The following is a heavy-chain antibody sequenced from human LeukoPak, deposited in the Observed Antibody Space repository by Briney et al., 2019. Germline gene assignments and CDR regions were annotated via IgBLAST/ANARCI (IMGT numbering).Heavy chain of an antibody. Sequence: ASVKVSCXASGGTFSSYAISWVRQAPGQGLGWMGRIIPIFGTANYAQKFQGRVTITTDESTSTAYMELSSLRFEDTAVYYCATRGYYYYMDVWGKGTTVTVSS. CDR3: ATRGYYYYMDV. V-gene: IGHV1-69*05. CDR2: IIPIFGTA. D-gene: IGHD5-12*01. J-gene: IGHJ6*03. CDR1: GGTFSSYA.